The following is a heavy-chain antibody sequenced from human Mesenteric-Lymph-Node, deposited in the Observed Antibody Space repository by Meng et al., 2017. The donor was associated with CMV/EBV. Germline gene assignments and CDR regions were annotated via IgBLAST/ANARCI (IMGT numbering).Heavy chain of an antibody. CDR1: GFIFSGYW. CDR3: ARGSLYYYYYGMDV. CDR2: INKDGSDK. J-gene: IGHJ6*02. V-gene: IGHV3-7*01. Sequence: GGSLRLSCTASGFIFSGYWMGWVRQAPGKGLEWVANINKDGSDKYYVDSVKGRFTISRDNAKNSLYLQMNSLRAEDTAVYYCARGSLYYYYYGMDVWGQGTTVTVSS.